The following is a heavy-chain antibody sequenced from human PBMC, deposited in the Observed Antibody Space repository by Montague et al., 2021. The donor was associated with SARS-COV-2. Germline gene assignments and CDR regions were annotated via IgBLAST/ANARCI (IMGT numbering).Heavy chain of an antibody. J-gene: IGHJ4*02. D-gene: IGHD3-22*01. CDR3: ANYDSSSYVSLGY. CDR1: GFTFNNYW. CDR2: INGDGNGR. Sequence: SLRLSFAASGFTFNNYWMHWVRQAPGKGLVWVSRINGDGNGRNYAESVKGRFTISRDNAKKTLYLQMNSLRAEDTAVYYCANYDSSSYVSLGYWGQGTLVTVSS. V-gene: IGHV3-74*01.